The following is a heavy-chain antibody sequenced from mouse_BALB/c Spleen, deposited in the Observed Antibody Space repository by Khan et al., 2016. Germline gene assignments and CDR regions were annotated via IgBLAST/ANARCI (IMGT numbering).Heavy chain of an antibody. CDR3: ARMGRGLLGDY. CDR2: IWWDDDK. Sequence: QVTLKESGPGILQPSQTLSLTCSFSGFPLSTSGMGVGWIRQPSGKGLEWLAHIWWDDDKRYNPVLKRRLTISKDTSSNQVFLKIPSVDTADTAKYYWARMGRGLLGDYWGQGTSVAISS. D-gene: IGHD1-1*01. J-gene: IGHJ4*01. CDR1: GFPLSTSGMG. V-gene: IGHV8-8*01.